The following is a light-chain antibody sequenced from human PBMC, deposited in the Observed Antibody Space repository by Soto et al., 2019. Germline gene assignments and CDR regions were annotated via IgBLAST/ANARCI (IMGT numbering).Light chain of an antibody. CDR2: DAS. J-gene: IGKJ5*01. V-gene: IGKV1-5*01. CDR1: QSIGTW. CDR3: QHYTGSSIT. Sequence: DIQMTQSPSTLSSSVGDRVTITCRVSQSIGTWLAWYQQAPGTAPTLLIYDASTWESGVPSRFSGSGSGTEFTLTISSLQPSDFATYYCQHYTGSSITFGQGTRLEVK.